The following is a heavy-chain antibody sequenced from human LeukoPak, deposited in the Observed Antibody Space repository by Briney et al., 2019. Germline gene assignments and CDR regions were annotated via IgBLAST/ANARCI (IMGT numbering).Heavy chain of an antibody. Sequence: SETLSLTCTVSGGSISSGSYYWDWIRQPPGKGLEWIGSIYYSGSTYYNPSLKSRVTISVDTSKNQFSLKLRSVTAADTAVYYCARGARYSGSYNYWGQGALVTVSS. V-gene: IGHV4-39*07. CDR2: IYYSGST. CDR3: ARGARYSGSYNY. D-gene: IGHD1-26*01. J-gene: IGHJ4*02. CDR1: GGSISSGSYY.